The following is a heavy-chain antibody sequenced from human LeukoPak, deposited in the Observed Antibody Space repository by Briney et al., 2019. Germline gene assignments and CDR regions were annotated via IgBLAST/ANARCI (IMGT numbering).Heavy chain of an antibody. CDR1: GFTFSSYW. D-gene: IGHD6-13*01. Sequence: GSLRLSFAGSGFTFSSYWMDWVRQAPGKGLVWVSHINSDGSSTSYADSVKGRFTISRDNPKNTLYLQMNSLRAEDTAAYYCARGPTGYSSSWFDPWGQGTLVTVSS. CDR3: ARGPTGYSSSWFDP. CDR2: INSDGSST. V-gene: IGHV3-74*01. J-gene: IGHJ5*02.